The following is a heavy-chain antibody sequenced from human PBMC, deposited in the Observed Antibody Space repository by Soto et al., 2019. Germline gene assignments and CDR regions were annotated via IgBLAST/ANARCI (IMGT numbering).Heavy chain of an antibody. V-gene: IGHV3-23*01. CDR1: GFTFSSYA. Sequence: GGSLRLSCAASGFTFSSYAMSWVRQAPGRGLEWVSPIGGGGGGTSYADSGKGRFTISRDNSKNTLYLQMNSLRAEDTAVYYCAKDKLRRGYDILTGYYTGPFGWFDPWGQGTLVTVSS. CDR3: AKDKLRRGYDILTGYYTGPFGWFDP. CDR2: IGGGGGGT. J-gene: IGHJ5*02. D-gene: IGHD3-9*01.